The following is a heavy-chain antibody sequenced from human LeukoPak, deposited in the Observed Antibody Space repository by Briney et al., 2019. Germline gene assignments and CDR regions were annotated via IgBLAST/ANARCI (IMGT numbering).Heavy chain of an antibody. CDR3: AKVVPFELGFDY. CDR2: ISNDGSSK. CDR1: GFTFSSYV. V-gene: IGHV3-30-3*01. D-gene: IGHD3/OR15-3a*01. Sequence: GGPLRLSCAASGFTFSSYVMHWVRQAPGKGLEWVALISNDGSSKYYADSVKGRFTISRDNSKNPLYLQMSSLRTEETSVYYCAKVVPFELGFDYWGQGTLVTVSA. J-gene: IGHJ4*02.